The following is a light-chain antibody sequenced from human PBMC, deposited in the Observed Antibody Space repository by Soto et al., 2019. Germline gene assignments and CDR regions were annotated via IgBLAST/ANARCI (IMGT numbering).Light chain of an antibody. Sequence: QSALTQPRSVSRSPGQSVTISCTGTSSDVGDYNYVSWYQLPPGKAPKVIIYDVSERPSGVPDRFSGSKSGNTASLTISGLQTEDEADYYCCSYAGSYTLVFGGGTKVTVL. V-gene: IGLV2-11*01. CDR2: DVS. CDR1: SSDVGDYNY. J-gene: IGLJ2*01. CDR3: CSYAGSYTLV.